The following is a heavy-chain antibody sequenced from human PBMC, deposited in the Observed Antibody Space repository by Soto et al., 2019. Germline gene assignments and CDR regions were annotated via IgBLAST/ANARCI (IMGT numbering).Heavy chain of an antibody. D-gene: IGHD1-1*01. V-gene: IGHV5-51*01. CDR2: IYPADSDT. Sequence: GESLKISCKGSGSSFTTYWIGWVLQMPGKGLEWMGIIYPADSDTRYSPSFQGHVTISADKSIRTAYLQWSSLKASDTAMYYRTGYDTSGTTAGAFDSWGQGRMVTVSS. J-gene: IGHJ3*02. CDR1: GSSFTTYW. CDR3: TGYDTSGTTAGAFDS.